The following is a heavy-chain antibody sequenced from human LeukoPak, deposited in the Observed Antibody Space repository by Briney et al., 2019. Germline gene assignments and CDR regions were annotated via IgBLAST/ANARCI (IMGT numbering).Heavy chain of an antibody. CDR2: IYYSGST. V-gene: IGHV4-31*03. CDR1: GGSISSGGYY. CDR3: AGEKYSRDYGRELLTNY. J-gene: IGHJ4*02. Sequence: PSETLSLTCTVSGGSISSGGYYWSWIRQHPGKGLEWIGYIYYSGSTYYNPSLKSRVTISVDTSKNQFSLKLSSVTAADTAVYYCAGEKYSRDYGRELLTNYWGQGTLVTVSS. D-gene: IGHD3-9*01.